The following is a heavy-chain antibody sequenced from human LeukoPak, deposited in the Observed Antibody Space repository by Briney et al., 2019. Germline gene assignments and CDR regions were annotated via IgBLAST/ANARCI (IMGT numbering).Heavy chain of an antibody. Sequence: GGSLRLSCAASGFTFSSYSMNWVRQAPGKGLEWVSSISSSSSYIYYADSVKGRFTISRDNAKNLLYLQMNSLRAEDTAVYYCARDYIPTGDYYYYMDVWGKGTTVTVSS. CDR2: ISSSSSYI. J-gene: IGHJ6*03. CDR1: GFTFSSYS. D-gene: IGHD4-17*01. CDR3: ARDYIPTGDYYYYMDV. V-gene: IGHV3-21*01.